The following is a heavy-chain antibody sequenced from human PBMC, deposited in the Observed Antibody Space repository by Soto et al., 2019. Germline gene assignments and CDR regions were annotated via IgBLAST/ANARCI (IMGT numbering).Heavy chain of an antibody. CDR1: GGSFSGYY. J-gene: IGHJ6*02. D-gene: IGHD3-3*01. Sequence: SETLSLTCAVYGGSFSGYYWSWIRQPPGKGLEWIGEINHSGSTNYNPSLKSRVTISVDTSKNQFSLKLSSVTAADTAVYYCARQNQYYDFWSGYHNYYYYGMDVWGQGTTVTVSS. CDR2: INHSGST. V-gene: IGHV4-34*01. CDR3: ARQNQYYDFWSGYHNYYYYGMDV.